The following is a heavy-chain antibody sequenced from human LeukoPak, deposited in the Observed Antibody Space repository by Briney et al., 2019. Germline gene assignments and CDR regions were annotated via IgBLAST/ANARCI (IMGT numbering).Heavy chain of an antibody. D-gene: IGHD1-26*01. CDR2: IHNSGST. Sequence: SETLSLTCAVSGGSITYYYWNWIRQPPGKGLEWIGYIHNSGSTSYNSSLKSRVTISADMSKNQVSLKLTSVTAADTAVYYCASCIVGANWFDPWGQGILVTVSS. V-gene: IGHV4-59*01. J-gene: IGHJ5*02. CDR3: ASCIVGANWFDP. CDR1: GGSITYYY.